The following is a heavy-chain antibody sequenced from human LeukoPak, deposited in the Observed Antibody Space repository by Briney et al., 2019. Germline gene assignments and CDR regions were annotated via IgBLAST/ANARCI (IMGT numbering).Heavy chain of an antibody. CDR1: DGSISSYY. Sequence: SETLSLTCTVSDGSISSYYWSWIRQPPGKGLEWIGYIYYSGSTNYNPSLKRRVTMSVDTSKNQFSLKLSSVTAADTAVYYCARDVVAANSWFDPWGQGTLVTVSS. CDR3: ARDVVAANSWFDP. CDR2: IYYSGST. J-gene: IGHJ5*02. D-gene: IGHD2-15*01. V-gene: IGHV4-59*01.